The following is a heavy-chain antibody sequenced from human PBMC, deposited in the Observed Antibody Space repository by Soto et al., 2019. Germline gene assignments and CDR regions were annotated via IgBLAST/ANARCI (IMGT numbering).Heavy chain of an antibody. CDR1: GFTFSSYA. V-gene: IGHV3-30-3*01. Sequence: QVQLVESGGGVVQPGRSLRLSCAASGFTFSSYAMHWVRQAPGKGLEWVAVISYDGSNKYYADSVKGRFTISRDNSKNTLYLQMNSLRAEDTAVYYCARARWIGGVTLRDAFDIWGQGTMVTVSS. CDR2: ISYDGSNK. J-gene: IGHJ3*02. CDR3: ARARWIGGVTLRDAFDI. D-gene: IGHD3-16*01.